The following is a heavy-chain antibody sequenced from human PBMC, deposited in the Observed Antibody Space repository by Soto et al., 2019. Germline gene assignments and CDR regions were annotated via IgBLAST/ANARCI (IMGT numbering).Heavy chain of an antibody. CDR3: ARVPSP. CDR1: GGSISSYY. CDR2: IYYSGST. J-gene: IGHJ5*02. V-gene: IGHV4-59*12. Sequence: PSETLSLTCPVSGGSISSYYWNWIRQPPGKGLEWIGYIYYSGSTYYNPSLKSRVTISVDRSKNQFSLKLSSVTAADTAVYYCARVPSPWGQGTLVTVSS.